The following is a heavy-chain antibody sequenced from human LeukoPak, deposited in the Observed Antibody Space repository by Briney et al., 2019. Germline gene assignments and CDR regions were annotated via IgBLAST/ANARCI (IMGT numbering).Heavy chain of an antibody. J-gene: IGHJ4*02. CDR2: TYPGDSDT. CDR1: GYNFADYW. CDR3: AKTPYSSSWYVFDY. V-gene: IGHV5-51*01. D-gene: IGHD6-13*01. Sequence: GDSLKISCKAFGYNFADYWIGWVRQMPGKGLEWMGITYPGDSDTRYSPSFQGQVTISADKSISTAYLQWSSLKASDSAIYYCAKTPYSSSWYVFDYWGQGTLVTVSS.